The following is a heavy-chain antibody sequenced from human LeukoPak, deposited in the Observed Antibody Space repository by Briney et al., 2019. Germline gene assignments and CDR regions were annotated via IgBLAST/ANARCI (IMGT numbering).Heavy chain of an antibody. Sequence: SETLSLTCTVSGYSISSGYYWGWIRQPPGKGLEWIGSIYHSGSTYYNPSLKSRVTISVDTSKNQFSLKLSSVTAADTAVYYCARRYYGSGAKGFFDIWGQGTMVTVSS. CDR1: GYSISSGYY. J-gene: IGHJ3*02. CDR3: ARRYYGSGAKGFFDI. D-gene: IGHD3-10*01. CDR2: IYHSGST. V-gene: IGHV4-38-2*02.